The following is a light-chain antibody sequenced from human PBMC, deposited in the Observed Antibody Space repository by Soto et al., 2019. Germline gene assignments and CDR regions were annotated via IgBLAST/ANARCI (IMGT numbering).Light chain of an antibody. CDR1: SSDVGGYNY. Sequence: QSALTQPASVSGSPGQSITISCTGTSSDVGGYNYVSWYQQHPGKAPKLMIYDVSNRPSGVSNRFSGSKSGNTASLTISGLQAEDEADYYCSSYTISSTSDVVFGGGTKLTVL. J-gene: IGLJ2*01. CDR2: DVS. CDR3: SSYTISSTSDVV. V-gene: IGLV2-14*01.